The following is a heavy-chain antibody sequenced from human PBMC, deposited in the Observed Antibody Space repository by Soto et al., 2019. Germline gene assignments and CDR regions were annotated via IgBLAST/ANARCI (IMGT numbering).Heavy chain of an antibody. J-gene: IGHJ6*02. V-gene: IGHV4-34*01. CDR2: INHSGST. CDR1: GWSFSGYY. CDR3: ARVSGYYDSSGYYYKLNMDV. Sequence: PSEPLSLTCAVYGWSFSGYYWSWIRQPPWKGLEWIGEINHSGSTNYNPSLKSRVTISVDTSKNQFSLKLSSVTAADTAVYYCARVSGYYDSSGYYYKLNMDVWGQGTTVTVSS. D-gene: IGHD3-22*01.